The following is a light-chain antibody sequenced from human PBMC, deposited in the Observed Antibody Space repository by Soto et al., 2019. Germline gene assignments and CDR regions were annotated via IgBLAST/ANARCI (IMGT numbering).Light chain of an antibody. J-gene: IGKJ1*01. V-gene: IGKV2-28*01. CDR3: MQALQTPPWT. Sequence: FVMTQSPLSLPVTLGQPASISCRSSHSLLHSNGYNYLDWYLQKPGQSPQLLIYLGSNRASGVPDRFSGSGSGTDFTLKISRVEAEDVGVYYCMQALQTPPWTFGQGTKVDIK. CDR2: LGS. CDR1: HSLLHSNGYNY.